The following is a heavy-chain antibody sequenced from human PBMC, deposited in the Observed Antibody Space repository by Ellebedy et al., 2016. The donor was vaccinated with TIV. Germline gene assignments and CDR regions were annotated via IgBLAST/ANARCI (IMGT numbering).Heavy chain of an antibody. J-gene: IGHJ3*01. V-gene: IGHV4-59*08. CDR1: GDSLSSFY. Sequence: SETLSLXCTVSGDSLSSFYWSWIRQPPGKGLEWIGYINYSGNTNYSPSLKGRVTISVDTSKNQFSLNLNSVTAADTAVYYCARLNGGAWGQGTMVTVSS. D-gene: IGHD2-8*01. CDR2: INYSGNT. CDR3: ARLNGGA.